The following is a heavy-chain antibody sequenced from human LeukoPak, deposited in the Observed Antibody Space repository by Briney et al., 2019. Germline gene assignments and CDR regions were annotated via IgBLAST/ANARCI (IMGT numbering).Heavy chain of an antibody. V-gene: IGHV3-23*01. CDR1: GFTFSTYG. D-gene: IGHD2-2*01. CDR2: ISAGGDST. Sequence: GGSLRLSCAASGFTFSTYGMTWVRQAPGEGLEWVSAISAGGDSTYYADSVKGRFTISRDNSKNTLYLQMNSLRAEDTAVYHCVKETSSPDYWGQGTLVIVSS. CDR3: VKETSSPDY. J-gene: IGHJ4*02.